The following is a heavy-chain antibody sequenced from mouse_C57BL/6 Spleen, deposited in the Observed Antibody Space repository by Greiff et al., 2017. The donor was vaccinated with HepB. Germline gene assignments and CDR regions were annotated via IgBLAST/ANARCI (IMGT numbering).Heavy chain of an antibody. CDR3: ARGGGQLRFAY. J-gene: IGHJ3*01. CDR1: GYSVTSGYY. D-gene: IGHD3-2*02. Sequence: EVQLQESEPGLVKPSQSLSLTCSVTGYSVTSGYYWNWIRQFPGNKLEWMGYISYDGSNNYNPSLKNRISITRDTSKNQFFLKLNSVTTEDTATYYCARGGGQLRFAYWGQGTLVTVSA. V-gene: IGHV3-6*01. CDR2: ISYDGSN.